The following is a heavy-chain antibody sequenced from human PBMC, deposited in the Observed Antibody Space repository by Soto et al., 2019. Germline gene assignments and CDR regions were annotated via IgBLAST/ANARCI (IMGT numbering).Heavy chain of an antibody. CDR2: IYYSGST. J-gene: IGHJ5*02. D-gene: IGHD2-15*01. Sequence: SETLSLTCTVSGGSISSSSYYWGWIRQPPGKGLEWIGSIYYSGSTYYNPSLKSRVTISVDTSKNQFSLKLSSVTAADTAVYYCARFGLLQGYNWFDPWGQGTLVTVSS. V-gene: IGHV4-39*01. CDR3: ARFGLLQGYNWFDP. CDR1: GGSISSSSYY.